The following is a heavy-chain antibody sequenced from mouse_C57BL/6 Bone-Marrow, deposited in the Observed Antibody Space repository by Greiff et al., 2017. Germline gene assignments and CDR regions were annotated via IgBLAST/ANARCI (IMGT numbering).Heavy chain of an antibody. CDR1: GFTFSSYA. Sequence: EVQLVESGGGLVKPGGSLKLSCAASGFTFSSYALSWVRQPPEKRLEWVATISDGGSYTYYPENVKGRFTISSDNAKNNLYLQMSQLKSEDTAMYDCARDRTVPFAYWGQGTLVTVSA. CDR2: ISDGGSYT. J-gene: IGHJ3*01. V-gene: IGHV5-4*01. CDR3: ARDRTVPFAY. D-gene: IGHD6-1*01.